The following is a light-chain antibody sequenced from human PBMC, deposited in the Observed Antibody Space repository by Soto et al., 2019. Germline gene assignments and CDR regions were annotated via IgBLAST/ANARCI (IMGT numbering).Light chain of an antibody. J-gene: IGKJ1*01. CDR1: QSISSY. CDR2: AAS. CDR3: QQSYSTRWT. V-gene: IGKV1-39*01. Sequence: DIQMTQSPSSLSASVGDRVTITCRASQSISSYLNWYQQKPGKAPKLLIYAASSLQSGVPSRFXGXXXXTDFTLTISSLQPEDFATYYCQQSYSTRWTFGQGTKVEIK.